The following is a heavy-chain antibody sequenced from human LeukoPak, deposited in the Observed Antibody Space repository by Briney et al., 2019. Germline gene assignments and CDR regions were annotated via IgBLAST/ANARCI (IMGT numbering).Heavy chain of an antibody. Sequence: GGSLRLSCAASGFSFSTYWMTWVRQAPGKGLEWVANIKQDGSEKNYVDSVKGRFTISRDNAKNSLYLQMNSLRAEDTALYHCARGYYYFDPWGQGTLVTVSS. CDR2: IKQDGSEK. CDR1: GFSFSTYW. D-gene: IGHD3-10*01. V-gene: IGHV3-7*03. CDR3: ARGYYYFDP. J-gene: IGHJ5*02.